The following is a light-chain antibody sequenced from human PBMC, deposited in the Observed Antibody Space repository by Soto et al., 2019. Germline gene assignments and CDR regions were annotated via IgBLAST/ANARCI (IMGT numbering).Light chain of an antibody. CDR3: LQYNSLYT. CDR2: KAS. V-gene: IGKV1-5*03. Sequence: DIQMTQSPSTLSASVGDRVTITCRASQSIGTWLAWYQQRPGKAPKLLIFKASSLASGVPSRFSGSGSGTEFTLTISGLQPDDFATYYCLQYNSLYTFGQGTRLEI. CDR1: QSIGTW. J-gene: IGKJ2*01.